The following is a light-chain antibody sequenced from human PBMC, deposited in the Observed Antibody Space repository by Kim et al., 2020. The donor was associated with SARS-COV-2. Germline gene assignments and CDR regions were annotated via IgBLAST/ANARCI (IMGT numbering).Light chain of an antibody. Sequence: QSVLTQPPSVSGAPGQKIIISCAGSSSNIGANHDVHWYQQLPERAPRLLIHRDNNRPSGVPDRFTASQSGTSASLVITGLQTEDEADYYCQSYDSSLRNRLFGGGTKVTVL. V-gene: IGLV1-40*01. CDR2: RDN. CDR1: SSNIGANHD. J-gene: IGLJ2*01. CDR3: QSYDSSLRNRL.